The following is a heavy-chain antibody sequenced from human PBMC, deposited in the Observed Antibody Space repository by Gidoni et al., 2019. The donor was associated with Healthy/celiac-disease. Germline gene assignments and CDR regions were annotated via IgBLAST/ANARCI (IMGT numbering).Heavy chain of an antibody. J-gene: IGHJ5*02. CDR1: GFTFRSYS. D-gene: IGHD2-2*01. V-gene: IGHV3-48*01. CDR3: ARQRGSSTSCPICTGRFDP. Sequence: EVQLVESGGGLVQPGGSLRLSCAASGFTFRSYSMNWVRQAPGKGLEWVSYISSSSSPIYYADSVKGRFTISRDNAKNSLYLQMNSLRAEDTAVYYCARQRGSSTSCPICTGRFDPWGQGTLVTVSS. CDR2: ISSSSSPI.